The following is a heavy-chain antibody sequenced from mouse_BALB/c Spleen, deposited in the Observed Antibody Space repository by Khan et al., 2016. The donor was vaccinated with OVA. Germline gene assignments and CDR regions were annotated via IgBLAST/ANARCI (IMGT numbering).Heavy chain of an antibody. CDR1: GYTFTSYT. Sequence: VQLQQSGAELARPGASVKMSCKASGYTFTSYTIHWIKVRPGQGLEWIGFINPSNGYTNYNQKFKDKATLTADKSSTTVHMQLRSLTSDDSAVNNCERDGAYHRNDGWFAYWGQGTLVTVSA. CDR3: ERDGAYHRNDGWFAY. D-gene: IGHD2-14*01. CDR2: INPSNGYT. J-gene: IGHJ3*01. V-gene: IGHV1-4*01.